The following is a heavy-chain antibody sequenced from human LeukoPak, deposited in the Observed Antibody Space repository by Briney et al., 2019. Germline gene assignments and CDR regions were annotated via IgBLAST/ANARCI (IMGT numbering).Heavy chain of an antibody. V-gene: IGHV4-34*01. CDR2: INHSGST. D-gene: IGHD5-12*01. J-gene: IGHJ4*02. CDR1: GGSFSGYY. CDR3: ARRGYSGYDHFYYFDY. Sequence: PSETLSLTCAVYGGSFSGYYWSWIRQPPGKGLEWIGEINHSGSTNYNPSLKSRVTISVDTSKNQFSLKLSSVTAADTAVYYCARRGYSGYDHFYYFDYWGQGTLVTVSS.